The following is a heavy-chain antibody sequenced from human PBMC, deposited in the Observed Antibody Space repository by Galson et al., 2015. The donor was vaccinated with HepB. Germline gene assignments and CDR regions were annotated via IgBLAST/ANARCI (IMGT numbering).Heavy chain of an antibody. CDR1: GYRFTSYW. CDR2: IYPGDSDT. Sequence: FGADLPPPGESLTISCKGSGYRFTSYWIGWVRQMPGKGLEWMGIIYPGDSDTRYSPSFQGQVTISADKSISTAYLQWSSLKASDTAMYYCARHAYSSSWDDAFDIWGQGTMVTVSS. D-gene: IGHD6-13*01. CDR3: ARHAYSSSWDDAFDI. J-gene: IGHJ3*02. V-gene: IGHV5-51*01.